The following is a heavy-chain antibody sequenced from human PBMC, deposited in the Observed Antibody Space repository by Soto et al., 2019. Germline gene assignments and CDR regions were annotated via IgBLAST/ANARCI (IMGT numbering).Heavy chain of an antibody. J-gene: IGHJ4*02. CDR2: IYHSGGT. CDR3: TRGQVVAAPH. Sequence: QLQLQESGSGLVKPSQTLSLTCAVSGGSISSGVYSWRWIRQPPGKGLEWIGYIYHSGGTYYNPSLKSRVTIPVDRANNQYSLKLRSVTAAATAVYYCTRGQVVAAPHWGQGTLVTVSS. CDR1: GGSISSGVYS. V-gene: IGHV4-30-2*01. D-gene: IGHD2-15*01.